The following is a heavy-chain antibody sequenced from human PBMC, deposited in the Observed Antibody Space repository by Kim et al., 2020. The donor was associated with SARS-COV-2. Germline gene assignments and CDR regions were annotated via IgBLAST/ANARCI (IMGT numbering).Heavy chain of an antibody. CDR2: ISYDGTDK. V-gene: IGHV3-30*04. D-gene: IGHD2-15*01. J-gene: IGHJ6*02. CDR1: GFTFSSYA. CDR3: AGDLCSGGSFGCYYGMDV. Sequence: GGSLRLSCAASGFTFSSYAMHWVRQAPGKGLEWVAVISYDGTDKYYADSVKGRFTISRDKSKNTLYLQMNSLRAEDTAIYYCAGDLCSGGSFGCYYGMDVWGQGTTVTVSS.